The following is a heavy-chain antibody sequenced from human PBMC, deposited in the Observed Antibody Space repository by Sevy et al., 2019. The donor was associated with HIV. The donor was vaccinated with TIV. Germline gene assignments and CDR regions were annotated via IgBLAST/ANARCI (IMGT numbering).Heavy chain of an antibody. V-gene: IGHV4-4*07. Sequence: SETLSLTCTVSGGSISSYYWSWIRRPAGKGLEWIGRVYTSGSTNDNPSLKSRVTMSVDTSKNQFSLKLSSVTAADTAVYYCARDRVAVVINLYYYYGMDVWGQGTTVTVSS. CDR1: GGSISSYY. J-gene: IGHJ6*02. D-gene: IGHD3-22*01. CDR2: VYTSGST. CDR3: ARDRVAVVINLYYYYGMDV.